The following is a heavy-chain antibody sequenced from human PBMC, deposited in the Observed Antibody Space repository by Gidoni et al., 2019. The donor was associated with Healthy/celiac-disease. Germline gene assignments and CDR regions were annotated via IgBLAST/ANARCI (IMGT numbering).Heavy chain of an antibody. CDR3: ARVNPLGYCSGGSCYGYYFDY. Sequence: QVQLVQSGSELKKPGASVKVSCKASGYTFTSYAMHWVRQAPGQGLEWMGWINTNTGNPTYAQGFTGRFVFSLDTSVSTAYLQISSLKAEDTAVYYCARVNPLGYCSGGSCYGYYFDYWGQGTLVTVSS. J-gene: IGHJ4*02. D-gene: IGHD2-15*01. CDR2: INTNTGNP. V-gene: IGHV7-4-1*02. CDR1: GYTFTSYA.